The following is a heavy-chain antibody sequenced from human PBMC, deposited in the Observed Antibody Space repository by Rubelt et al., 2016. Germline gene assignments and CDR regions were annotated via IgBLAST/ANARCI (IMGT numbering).Heavy chain of an antibody. CDR3: ARVPYGDYVWGLLGY. D-gene: IGHD3-16*01. CDR2: ISYDGSNK. V-gene: IGHV3-30*04. Sequence: RSLRLSCAASRFTFSSYAMHWVRQAPGKGLEWVAVISYDGSNKYYADSVKGRFTISRDNSKNTLYLQMNSLRAEDTAVYYCARVPYGDYVWGLLGYWGQGTLVTVSS. J-gene: IGHJ4*02. CDR1: RFTFSSYA.